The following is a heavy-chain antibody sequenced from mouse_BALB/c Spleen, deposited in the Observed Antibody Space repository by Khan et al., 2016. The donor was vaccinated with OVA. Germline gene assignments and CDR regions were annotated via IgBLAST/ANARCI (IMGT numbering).Heavy chain of an antibody. CDR3: SRDRVMRAGYFDY. D-gene: IGHD2-1*01. Sequence: EVGLVESGGGLVKPGGSLKLSCAVSGFTFSTYTMSWVRQTPEKRLEWVATISSGGSYTFYPDSVKGRFTISRDNAMNTPNLQMSSLKSKDTAMYYYSRDRVMRAGYFDYWGQGTTLTVSS. V-gene: IGHV5-6-4*01. CDR1: GFTFSTYT. J-gene: IGHJ2*01. CDR2: ISSGGSYT.